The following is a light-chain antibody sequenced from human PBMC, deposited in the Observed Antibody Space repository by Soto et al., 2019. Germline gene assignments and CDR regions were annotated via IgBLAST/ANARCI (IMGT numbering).Light chain of an antibody. V-gene: IGKV1-9*01. CDR3: QQFNSYPYT. CDR2: GAS. Sequence: IQLTQSPFSLSASVGDRVTITCRASQGISSYLAWYQQKPGKAPKLLIYGASTLQRGVPARFSGSGSGTDFTLTISSLQPEDFATFYCQQFNSYPYTFGQGTKLEIK. J-gene: IGKJ2*01. CDR1: QGISSY.